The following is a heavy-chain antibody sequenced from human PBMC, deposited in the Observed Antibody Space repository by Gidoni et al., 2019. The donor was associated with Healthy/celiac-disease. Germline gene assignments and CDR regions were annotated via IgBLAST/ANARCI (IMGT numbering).Heavy chain of an antibody. Sequence: EVQLLESGGGLVQPGGSLRLSCAASGFTFSSYAMSWVRQAPGKGLEWVSAISGSGGSTYYADSVKGRFTISRDNSKNTLYLQMNSLRAEDTAVYYCAKCQFLEWLFVGGYYYYGMDVWGQGTTVTVSS. CDR2: ISGSGGST. CDR3: AKCQFLEWLFVGGYYYYGMDV. D-gene: IGHD3-3*01. V-gene: IGHV3-23*01. CDR1: GFTFSSYA. J-gene: IGHJ6*02.